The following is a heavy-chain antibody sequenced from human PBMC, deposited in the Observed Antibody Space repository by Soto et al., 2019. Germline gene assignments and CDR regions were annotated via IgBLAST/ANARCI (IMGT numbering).Heavy chain of an antibody. J-gene: IGHJ6*02. Sequence: QVQLQESGPGLVKPSETLSLTCTVSGGSVSSGSYYWSWIRQPPGKGLEWIGYIYYSGSTNYNPSLKSRVTISVDTSKNQFSLKLSSVTAADTAVYYCAREPGYCSGGSCYYYGMDVWGQGTTVTVSS. V-gene: IGHV4-61*01. CDR2: IYYSGST. CDR1: GGSVSSGSYY. CDR3: AREPGYCSGGSCYYYGMDV. D-gene: IGHD2-15*01.